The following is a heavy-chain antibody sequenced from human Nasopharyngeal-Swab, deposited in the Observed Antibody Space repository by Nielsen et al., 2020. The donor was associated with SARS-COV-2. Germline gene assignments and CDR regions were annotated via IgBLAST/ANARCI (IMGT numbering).Heavy chain of an antibody. V-gene: IGHV4-34*01. CDR1: GGSFNGYY. J-gene: IGHJ6*02. D-gene: IGHD3-22*01. CDR3: ARGSTMSGYYGMDV. Sequence: SETLSLTCAVYGGSFNGYYWSWIRQSPGKGLECIGVINHSGSTNYSPSLKSRVTISVDTSKTQFSLKLSSVTAADTAVYYCARGSTMSGYYGMDVWGQGTTVTVSS. CDR2: INHSGST.